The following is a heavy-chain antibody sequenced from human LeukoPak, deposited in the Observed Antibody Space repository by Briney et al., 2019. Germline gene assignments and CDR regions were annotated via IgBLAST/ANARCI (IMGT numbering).Heavy chain of an antibody. V-gene: IGHV1-18*01. CDR2: ITTYSGLT. J-gene: IGHJ4*02. CDR3: ARDAEGLDS. CDR1: GYTFINYG. Sequence: AFVKVSCKASGYTFINYGFNWVRQAPGQGLEWMGWITTYSGLTHYAQKFQDRVTFSTDRSTTTAFMEMRRLRSDDTAVYYCARDAEGLDSWGQGTVVTVSS.